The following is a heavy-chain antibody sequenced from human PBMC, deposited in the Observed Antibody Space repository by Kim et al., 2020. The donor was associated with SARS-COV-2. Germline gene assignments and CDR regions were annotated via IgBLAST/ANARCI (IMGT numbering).Heavy chain of an antibody. J-gene: IGHJ4*02. Sequence: SETLSLTCAVYGGSFSGYYWSWIRQPPGKGLEWIGEINHSGSTNYNPSLKSRVTISVDTSKNQFSLKLSSVTDADTAVYYCASLMTTVTTVAGEPFDYWGQGTLVTVSS. CDR1: GGSFSGYY. V-gene: IGHV4-34*01. D-gene: IGHD4-17*01. CDR2: INHSGST. CDR3: ASLMTTVTTVAGEPFDY.